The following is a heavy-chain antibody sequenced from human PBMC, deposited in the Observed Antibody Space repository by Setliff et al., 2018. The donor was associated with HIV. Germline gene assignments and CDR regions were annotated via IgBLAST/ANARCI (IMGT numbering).Heavy chain of an antibody. D-gene: IGHD3-10*01. CDR3: ARGLNYYGSGSYLPLGY. V-gene: IGHV4-4*09. J-gene: IGHJ4*02. Sequence: LSLTCTVSAGSLSSYYWTWIRQPPGKGLEWIGYISTRGGTTYNPSLKSRVTISVDTSKNQFSLKLSSVTAADTAVYYCARGLNYYGSGSYLPLGYWGQGTLVTVSS. CDR1: AGSLSSYY. CDR2: ISTRGGT.